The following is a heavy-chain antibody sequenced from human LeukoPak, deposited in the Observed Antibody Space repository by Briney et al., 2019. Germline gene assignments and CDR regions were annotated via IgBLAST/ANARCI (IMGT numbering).Heavy chain of an antibody. CDR2: IWYDGSNK. CDR1: GFTFSSYG. Sequence: GGSLRLSCAASGFTFSSYGMHWVRQAPGKGLEWVAVIWYDGSNKYYADSEKGRFTISRDNSKNTLYLQMNSLRAEDTAVYYCARDRYYYDSSGWFYFDYWGQGTLVTVSS. D-gene: IGHD3-22*01. V-gene: IGHV3-33*01. CDR3: ARDRYYYDSSGWFYFDY. J-gene: IGHJ4*02.